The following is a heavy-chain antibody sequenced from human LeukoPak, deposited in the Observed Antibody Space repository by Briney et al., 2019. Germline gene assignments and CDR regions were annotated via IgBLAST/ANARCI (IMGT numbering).Heavy chain of an antibody. J-gene: IGHJ4*02. D-gene: IGHD1-26*01. V-gene: IGHV3-30*04. CDR3: AKDPKVGAPVDYFDY. CDR2: ISNNGRNK. CDR1: GFTFSTYA. Sequence: PGGSLRLSCAASGFTFSTYAIHWVRQAPGKGLEWVAFISNNGRNKDYADSMKGRFTISRDNSKNTLYLQVNSLRPDDTAVYYCAKDPKVGAPVDYFDYWGQGTLVTVSS.